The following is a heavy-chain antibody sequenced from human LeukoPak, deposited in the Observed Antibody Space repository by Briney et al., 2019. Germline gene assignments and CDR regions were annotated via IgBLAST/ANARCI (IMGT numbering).Heavy chain of an antibody. D-gene: IGHD6-13*01. CDR2: ISASNGNT. V-gene: IGHV1-18*01. J-gene: IGHJ4*02. CDR3: ARDTSYSWYDTFGDY. Sequence: ASVTVSCKASGYTFTSYGISWVRQAPGQGLEWMGWISASNGNTDHAQKFQGRVTMTTDTSTTTAYMELRSLRSDDTAVYYCARDTSYSWYDTFGDYWGQGTLVTVSS. CDR1: GYTFTSYG.